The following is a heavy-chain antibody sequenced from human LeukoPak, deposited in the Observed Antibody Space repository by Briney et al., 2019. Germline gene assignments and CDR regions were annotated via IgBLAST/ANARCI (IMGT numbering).Heavy chain of an antibody. CDR1: GFTLSGSA. CDR3: TSRMDRRGQYYYMDV. Sequence: PGGSLKLSCAASGFTLSGSAMHWVRQASGKELEWVGRIRSKANSYATAYAASVKGRFTISRDDSKNTAYLQMNSLKTEDTAVYYCTSRMDRRGQYYYMDVRGKGTTVTVSS. D-gene: IGHD2-2*03. J-gene: IGHJ6*03. V-gene: IGHV3-73*01. CDR2: IRSKANSYAT.